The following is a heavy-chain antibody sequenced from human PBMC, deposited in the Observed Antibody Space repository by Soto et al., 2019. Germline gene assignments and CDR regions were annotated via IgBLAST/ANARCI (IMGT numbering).Heavy chain of an antibody. CDR1: GFTFSSYG. Sequence: GWSLRLSCAASGFTFSSYGMHLVRQAPGKGLEWVAVIWYDGSNKYYADSVKGRFTISRDNSKNTLYLQMNSLRAEDTAVYYCARAEYYYGSGSYYYYYYGMDVWGEGTTVTVSS. D-gene: IGHD3-10*01. CDR3: ARAEYYYGSGSYYYYYYGMDV. V-gene: IGHV3-33*01. CDR2: IWYDGSNK. J-gene: IGHJ6*02.